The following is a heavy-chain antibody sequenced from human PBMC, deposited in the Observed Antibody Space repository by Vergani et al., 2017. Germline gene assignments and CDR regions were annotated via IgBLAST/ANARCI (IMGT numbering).Heavy chain of an antibody. CDR2: VRNKEDGGTP. Sequence: EVQLVESGGGLEQPGRSLRLSCRASGFTFTDYGISWVRQAPGKGLEWVGFVRNKEDGGTPEHAASVKGRVTISRDDSNAIAYLQMNSLKTEDTAVYYCTTGFSGSSWSTYWGKGTLVTVAS. J-gene: IGHJ4*01. D-gene: IGHD6-13*01. CDR1: GFTFTDYG. V-gene: IGHV3-49*04. CDR3: TTGFSGSSWSTY.